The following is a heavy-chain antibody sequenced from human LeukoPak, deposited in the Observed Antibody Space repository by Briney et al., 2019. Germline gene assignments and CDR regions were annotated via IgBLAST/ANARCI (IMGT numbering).Heavy chain of an antibody. J-gene: IGHJ3*02. CDR1: GGTFISYT. CDR2: IIPILGIA. V-gene: IGHV1-69*02. CDR3: ASSAQKYCSGGSCLAFDI. D-gene: IGHD2-15*01. Sequence: ASVKVSCKASGGTFISYTISWVRQAPGQGLEWMGRIIPILGIANYAQKFQGRVTITADKSTSTAYMELSSLRSEDTAVYYCASSAQKYCSGGSCLAFDIWGQGTMVTVSS.